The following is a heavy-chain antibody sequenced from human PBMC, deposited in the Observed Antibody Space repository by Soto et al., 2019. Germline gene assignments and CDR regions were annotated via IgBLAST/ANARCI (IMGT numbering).Heavy chain of an antibody. CDR2: IYYSGST. V-gene: IGHV4-61*01. J-gene: IGHJ4*02. CDR3: ARDEGSSGLDY. Sequence: SETLSLTCTVSGGXVSSGSYYWSWIRQPPGKGLEWIGYIYYSGSTNYNPSLKSRVTISVDTSKNQFSLKLSSVTAADTAVYYCARDEGSSGLDYWGQGTLVTVSS. D-gene: IGHD3-22*01. CDR1: GGXVSSGSYY.